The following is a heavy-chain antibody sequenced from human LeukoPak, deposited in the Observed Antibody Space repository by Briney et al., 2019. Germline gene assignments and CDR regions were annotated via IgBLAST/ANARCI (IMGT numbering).Heavy chain of an antibody. D-gene: IGHD6-25*01. J-gene: IGHJ4*02. CDR1: GFRFSRSW. CDR3: AKAAARVFDY. Sequence: GGSLRLSCVVSGFRFSRSWMSWVRQAPGKGLEWVANIKEDGSAKNYVDSVKGRFTISRDNAKKSLYLQMNNLRPEDTAVYYCAKAAARVFDYWGQGTLVTVSS. V-gene: IGHV3-7*01. CDR2: IKEDGSAK.